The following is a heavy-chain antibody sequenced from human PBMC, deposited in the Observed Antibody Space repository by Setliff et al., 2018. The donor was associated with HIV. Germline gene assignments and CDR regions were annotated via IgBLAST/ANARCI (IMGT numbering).Heavy chain of an antibody. J-gene: IGHJ4*02. V-gene: IGHV1-69*10. CDR3: ARERRYCSGGSCSKFFDY. Sequence: ASVKVSCKASGYTFTSYSMHWVRQAPGQGFEWMGGFIPLPRIANYPQKFQGRVTITTDESTSTAYMELSSLRSEDTAVYSCARERRYCSGGSCSKFFDYWGQGTLVTVSS. CDR2: FIPLPRIA. D-gene: IGHD2-15*01. CDR1: GYTFTSYS.